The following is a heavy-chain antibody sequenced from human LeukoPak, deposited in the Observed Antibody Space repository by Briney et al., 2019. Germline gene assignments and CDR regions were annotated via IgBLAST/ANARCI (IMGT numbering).Heavy chain of an antibody. CDR2: IKFDGSEI. CDR1: APSSTHYW. CDR3: TRDLNHDSSG. V-gene: IGHV3-7*01. D-gene: IGHD3-22*01. Sequence: RGPLRLSCPAPAPSSTHYWMTPVRQAPATALECVGNIKFDGSEIYYLDSVRGRFSISRDNAKNSLYLQMNSLRVEDTAVYYCTRDLNHDSSGWGQGTLVTVSS. J-gene: IGHJ4*02.